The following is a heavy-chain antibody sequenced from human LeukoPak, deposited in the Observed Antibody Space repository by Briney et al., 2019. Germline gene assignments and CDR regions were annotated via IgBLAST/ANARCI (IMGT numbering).Heavy chain of an antibody. V-gene: IGHV3-48*01. CDR3: ARDETGAKTYYYDSSGYYRGAFDI. J-gene: IGHJ3*02. CDR1: GFTFSSYS. Sequence: PGGSLRLSCAASGFTFSSYSMKWVRQAPGKGLEWVSYISSSSSTRYYADSVKGRFTISRDNAKNSLYLQMNSLRAEDTAVYYCARDETGAKTYYYDSSGYYRGAFDIWGQGTMVTVSS. CDR2: ISSSSSTR. D-gene: IGHD3-22*01.